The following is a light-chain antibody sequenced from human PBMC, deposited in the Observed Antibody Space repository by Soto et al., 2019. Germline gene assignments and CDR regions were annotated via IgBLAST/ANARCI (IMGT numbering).Light chain of an antibody. Sequence: QSVLAQPASVSGSPGQSITIPCTGSSSDIGGYNFVSWFQLHPGKAPKLMIYEVTNRPSGVSNRFSGSKSGNTASLTISGLQAEDEADYFCSSFTNSNTLYVFGTGTKVTVL. V-gene: IGLV2-14*01. CDR3: SSFTNSNTLYV. CDR1: SSDIGGYNF. CDR2: EVT. J-gene: IGLJ1*01.